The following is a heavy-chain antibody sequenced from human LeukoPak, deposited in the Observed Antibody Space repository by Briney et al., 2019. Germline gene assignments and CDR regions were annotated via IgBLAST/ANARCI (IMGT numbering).Heavy chain of an antibody. CDR2: IYYSGST. V-gene: IGHV4-31*01. J-gene: IGHJ4*02. CDR3: ATSGYSSSWLGVFDY. D-gene: IGHD2-2*01. Sequence: SETLSLTCTVSGVSINSGGFYWNWIRQHPGKGLEWIGYIYYSGSTSYNPSLKSLVTISVETSKNQFSLKLISVNAADTAVYYCATSGYSSSWLGVFDYWGQGTVVTVST. CDR1: GVSINSGGFY.